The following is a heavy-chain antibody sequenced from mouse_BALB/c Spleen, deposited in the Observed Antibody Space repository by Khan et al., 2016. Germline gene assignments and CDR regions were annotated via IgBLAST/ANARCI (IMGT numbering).Heavy chain of an antibody. CDR3: ARIARWDGAF. CDR2: IWWNDNN. J-gene: IGHJ3*01. D-gene: IGHD4-1*01. Sequence: QVTLKESGPGILQPSQTLSLTCSLSGFSLNTYGIGVGWIRQPPGKGLEWLAHIWWNDNNSYNTALKSRLTISKDTSNNQVFLKIASVDTADTGTYYCARIARWDGAFCGQGTLVTVSA. CDR1: GFSLNTYGIG. V-gene: IGHV8-11*01.